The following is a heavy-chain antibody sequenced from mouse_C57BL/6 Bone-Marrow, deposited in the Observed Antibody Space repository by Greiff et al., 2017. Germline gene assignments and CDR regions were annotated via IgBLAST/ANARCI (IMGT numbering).Heavy chain of an antibody. CDR2: ISSGGSYT. D-gene: IGHD2-1*01. J-gene: IGHJ4*01. Sequence: EVKLVESGGDLVKPGGSLKLSCAASGFTFSSYGMSWVRQTPDKRLEWVATISSGGSYTYYPDSVKGRFTISRDNAKNTLYLQMSSLKSEDTAMYYCARHLYYGNYGVYARDYWGQGTSVTVSS. CDR3: ARHLYYGNYGVYARDY. V-gene: IGHV5-6*02. CDR1: GFTFSSYG.